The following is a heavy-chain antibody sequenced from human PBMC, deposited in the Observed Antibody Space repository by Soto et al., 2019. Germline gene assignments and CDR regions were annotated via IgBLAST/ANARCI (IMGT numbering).Heavy chain of an antibody. CDR3: AKEGTSGLYYFDY. J-gene: IGHJ4*02. CDR1: GFTFSNYA. CDR2: ISGSGDTP. D-gene: IGHD6-19*01. V-gene: IGHV3-23*01. Sequence: GGSLRLSCAASGFTFSNYAISWIRQAPGKGLEWVSIISGSGDTPYYADSVKGRFTISRDNSRNTLYLQMNSLRAGDSAKYYCAKEGTSGLYYFDYWGPGTLVTVSS.